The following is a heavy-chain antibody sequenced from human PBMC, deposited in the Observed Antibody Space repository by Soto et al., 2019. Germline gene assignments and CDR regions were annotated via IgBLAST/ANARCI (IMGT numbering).Heavy chain of an antibody. V-gene: IGHV3-73*02. J-gene: IGHJ4*02. Sequence: EVQLVESGGGLVQPGGSLKLSCAASGFTFSGSAMHWVRQASGKGLEWVGRIRSKANSYATAYAASVKGRFTISRDDSKNTAYLQMNSLETEDTAVYYCTSLVPAAYWGQGTLVTVSS. CDR3: TSLVPAAY. CDR1: GFTFSGSA. D-gene: IGHD2-2*01. CDR2: IRSKANSYAT.